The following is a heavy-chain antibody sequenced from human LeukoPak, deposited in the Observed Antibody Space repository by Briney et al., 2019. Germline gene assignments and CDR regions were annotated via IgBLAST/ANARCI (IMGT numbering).Heavy chain of an antibody. CDR1: GGSISSYY. CDR2: IYYSGIT. Sequence: PSETLSLTCTVSGGSISSYYWSWIRQPPGKGLEWIGDIYYSGITNYNPSLKSRVTISVDTSKNQFSLKLSSVTAADTAVYYCARGYSGYDSRGEAFDIWGQGTMVTVSS. J-gene: IGHJ3*02. V-gene: IGHV4-59*01. CDR3: ARGYSGYDSRGEAFDI. D-gene: IGHD5-12*01.